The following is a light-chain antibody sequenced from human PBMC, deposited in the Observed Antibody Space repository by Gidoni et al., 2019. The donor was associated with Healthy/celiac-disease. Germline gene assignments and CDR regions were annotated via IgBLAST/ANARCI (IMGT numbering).Light chain of an antibody. CDR1: SSDVGGYNY. V-gene: IGLV2-14*01. CDR2: EVS. J-gene: IGLJ2*01. Sequence: SALTQPASVSGSAGQSITISCTGTSSDVGGYNYVSWYQQHPGQAPKLMIYEVSNRPSGVSNRFSGSKSGNTASLTISGLQAEDEADYYCSSYTSSSTPHVVFGGGTKLTVL. CDR3: SSYTSSSTPHVV.